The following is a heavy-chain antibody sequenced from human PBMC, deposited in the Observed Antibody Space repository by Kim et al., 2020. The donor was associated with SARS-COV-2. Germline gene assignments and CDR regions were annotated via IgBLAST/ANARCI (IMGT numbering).Heavy chain of an antibody. CDR2: IYYSGST. D-gene: IGHD2-15*01. J-gene: IGHJ4*02. V-gene: IGHV4-59*01. CDR3: ARWGLYCSGGSCRDY. CDR1: GGSISSYY. Sequence: SETLSRTCTVSGGSISSYYWSWIRQPPGKGLEWIGYIYYSGSTNYNPSLKSRVTISVDTSKNQFSLKLSSVTAADTAVYYCARWGLYCSGGSCRDYWGQGTLVTVSS.